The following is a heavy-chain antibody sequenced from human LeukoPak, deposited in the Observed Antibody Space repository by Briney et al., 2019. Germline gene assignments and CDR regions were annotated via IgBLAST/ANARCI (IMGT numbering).Heavy chain of an antibody. CDR2: ISGSGGST. CDR3: AELGITMIGGV. Sequence: GGTLRFSCAASGFTFSSYGMSWVRQAPGKGLEWVSAISGSGGSTYYADSVKGRFTISRDNAKNSLYLQMNSLRAEDTAVYYCAELGITMIGGVWGKGTTVTVSS. J-gene: IGHJ6*04. CDR1: GFTFSSYG. D-gene: IGHD3-10*02. V-gene: IGHV3-23*01.